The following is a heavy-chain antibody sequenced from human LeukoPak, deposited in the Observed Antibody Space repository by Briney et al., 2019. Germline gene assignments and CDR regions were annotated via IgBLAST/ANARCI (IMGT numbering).Heavy chain of an antibody. CDR3: ARDLNWETY. V-gene: IGHV3-48*01. Sequence: GGSLRLSCATSGFIFSIYNMNWVRQAPGKGLEWVSYISSSGTGIYYADSVKGRFTISRDNANNSLYLQMNSLRAEDTAVYYCARDLNWETYWGQGTLVSVSS. J-gene: IGHJ4*02. CDR1: GFIFSIYN. D-gene: IGHD7-27*01. CDR2: ISSSGTGI.